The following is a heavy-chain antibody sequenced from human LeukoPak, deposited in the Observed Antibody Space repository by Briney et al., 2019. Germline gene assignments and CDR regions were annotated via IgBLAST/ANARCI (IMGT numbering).Heavy chain of an antibody. Sequence: GGSLRLSCAASGFTFTNYWMHWVRQAPGMGLVWVSRLPPDELDIIYADSVKGRFTVSRDNAKNTVYLQMNSLRAEDTAVYYCAKDDDYWGQGTLVTVSS. CDR1: GFTFTNYW. CDR3: AKDDDY. J-gene: IGHJ4*02. CDR2: LPPDELDI. V-gene: IGHV3-74*01.